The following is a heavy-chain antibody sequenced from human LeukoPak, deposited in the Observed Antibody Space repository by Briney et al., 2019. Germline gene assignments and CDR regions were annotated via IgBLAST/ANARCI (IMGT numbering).Heavy chain of an antibody. Sequence: PSETLSLTCTVSGVLIISSSFYGLWVRQPPGRGLEWIGSIYASGGTYYNPSVNSRATISVDTSKKELSLELTSVTAADTSMYYCARLYYSDSAFDYWGQGTLVTVSS. J-gene: IGHJ4*01. V-gene: IGHV4-39*01. D-gene: IGHD3-10*01. CDR1: GVLIISSSFY. CDR2: IYASGGT. CDR3: ARLYYSDSAFDY.